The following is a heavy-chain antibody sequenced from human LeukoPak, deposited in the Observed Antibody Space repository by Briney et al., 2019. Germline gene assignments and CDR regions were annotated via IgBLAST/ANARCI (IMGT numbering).Heavy chain of an antibody. J-gene: IGHJ5*02. V-gene: IGHV4-39*01. CDR3: ASGRYDVLSGYSTTFDP. CDR2: IYQSGRT. Sequence: SETRSLTYTVSGGSTGSRNYYWAWIRQPPGKELEWIGSIYQSGRTYYNPSLKSRVSISVDTSKNRFSLNLNSVIAADTAVYQSASGRYDVLSGYSTTFDPWGQGTLVTVSS. CDR1: GGSTGSRNYY. D-gene: IGHD3-3*01.